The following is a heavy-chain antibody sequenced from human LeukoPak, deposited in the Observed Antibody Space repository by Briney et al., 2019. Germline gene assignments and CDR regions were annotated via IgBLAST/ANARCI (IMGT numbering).Heavy chain of an antibody. CDR1: GFTVSSNY. CDR3: ARDSSNSFLFDY. D-gene: IGHD6-13*01. Sequence: GGSLRLSCAASGFTVSSNYMNWVRQAPGKGLEWVSVIYSGGSTYYADSVKGRFTISRDNSKNTVYLQMNSLRAEDTAVYYCARDSSNSFLFDYWGQGTLVTVSS. V-gene: IGHV3-66*01. J-gene: IGHJ4*02. CDR2: IYSGGST.